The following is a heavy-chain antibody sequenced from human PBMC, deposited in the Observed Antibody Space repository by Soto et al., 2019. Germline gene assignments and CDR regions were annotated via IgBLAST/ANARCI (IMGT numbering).Heavy chain of an antibody. CDR2: IYSGGST. CDR1: GFTVSSNY. CDR3: ARDISRRVRGVIITCGMDV. D-gene: IGHD3-10*01. V-gene: IGHV3-66*01. Sequence: EVPLVESGGGLVQPGGSLRLSCAASGFTVSSNYMSWVRQAPGKGLEWVSVIYSGGSTYYADSVKGRFTISRDNSKNTLYLQMNSLRAEDTAVYYCARDISRRVRGVIITCGMDVWGQGTTVTVSS. J-gene: IGHJ6*02.